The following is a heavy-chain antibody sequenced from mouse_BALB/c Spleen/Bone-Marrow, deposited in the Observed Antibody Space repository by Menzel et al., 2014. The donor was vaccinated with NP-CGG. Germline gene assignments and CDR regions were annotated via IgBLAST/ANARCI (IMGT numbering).Heavy chain of an antibody. J-gene: IGHJ4*01. CDR1: GYAFSNSW. Sequence: QVQLKHSGPELVKPGASVKISCKASGYAFSNSWMNWVKQRPGQGLEWIGRIYPGDGDTYYNGKFKDKATLTADKSSSTAYMQLSSLTSVGSAVYFCARSDGYRAMDYWGQGTSVTVSS. V-gene: IGHV1-82*01. CDR2: IYPGDGDT. D-gene: IGHD2-3*01. CDR3: ARSDGYRAMDY.